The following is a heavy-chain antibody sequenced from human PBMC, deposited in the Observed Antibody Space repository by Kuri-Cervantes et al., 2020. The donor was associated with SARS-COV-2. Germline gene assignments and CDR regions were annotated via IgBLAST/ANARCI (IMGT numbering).Heavy chain of an antibody. CDR2: ISNDGYNR. V-gene: IGHV3-30*18. Sequence: GGSLRLSCAASGFSFSRFPMHWVRHAPGRGLEWVALISNDGYNRFYADFLKGRFTISRDNSKNTLHLDMNSLRPEDTGVYYCAKDIGTRSTNFVTYDYWGQGDLVTVSS. CDR3: AKDIGTRSTNFVTYDY. D-gene: IGHD2/OR15-2a*01. J-gene: IGHJ4*02. CDR1: GFSFSRFP.